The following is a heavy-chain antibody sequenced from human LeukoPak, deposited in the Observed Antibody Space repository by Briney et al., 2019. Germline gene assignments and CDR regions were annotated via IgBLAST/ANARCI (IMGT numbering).Heavy chain of an antibody. V-gene: IGHV3-48*02. D-gene: IGHD1-26*01. CDR3: ARTTGSYYGHFDY. CDR2: ISSSNSII. Sequence: GGSLRLSCAASGFTFSSYSMNWVRQAPGKGLEWVSYISSSNSIIYYADSVKGRFTISRDNAKNSLYLQMNSLRDEDTAVYYCARTTGSYYGHFDYWGQGTLVTVSS. J-gene: IGHJ4*02. CDR1: GFTFSSYS.